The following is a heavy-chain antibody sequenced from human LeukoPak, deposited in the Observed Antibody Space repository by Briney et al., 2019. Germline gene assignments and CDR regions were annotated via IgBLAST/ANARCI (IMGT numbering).Heavy chain of an antibody. CDR1: GFTFDDYA. CDR3: ARNPKRYYYDSSGYYRGDGQSWYYFDY. Sequence: GGSLRLSCAASGFTFDDYAMHWVRQVPGKGLEWVSGISWNSGSIGYADSVKGRFTISRDNAKNSLYLQMNSLRAEDTALYYCARNPKRYYYDSSGYYRGDGQSWYYFDYWGQGTLVTVSS. J-gene: IGHJ4*02. D-gene: IGHD3-22*01. CDR2: ISWNSGSI. V-gene: IGHV3-9*01.